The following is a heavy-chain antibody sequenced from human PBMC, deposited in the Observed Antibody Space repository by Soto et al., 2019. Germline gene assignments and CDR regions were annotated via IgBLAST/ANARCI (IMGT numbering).Heavy chain of an antibody. CDR2: IYWDDDK. V-gene: IGHV2-5*02. D-gene: IGHD2-2*01. CDR1: GFSFSADGVC. CDR3: AHAYGVTSGPNAAFDV. J-gene: IGHJ3*01. Sequence: QITLKESGPTLVKPTQTLTLTCTFSGFSFSADGVCVGWIRQPPGKALEWLALIYWDDDKRYSPSLKTRLSIPTDLPNIQVRHDKTTVYPLDTATYYCAHAYGVTSGPNAAFDVWGQGTVVTVSS.